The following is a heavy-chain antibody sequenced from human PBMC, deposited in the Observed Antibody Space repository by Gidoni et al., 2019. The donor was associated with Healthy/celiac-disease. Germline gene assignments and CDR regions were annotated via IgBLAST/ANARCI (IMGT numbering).Heavy chain of an antibody. J-gene: IGHJ4*02. V-gene: IGHV3-7*01. Sequence: EVQLVESGGGLVQPGGSLRLSCAASGFTFSSYWMSWVRQAPGKGLEWVANIKQDGSEKYYVDSVKARFTISRDNAKNLLYLQMNSLRAEDTAVYYCARDAPPDDYYDSSGTSQPFRWGQGTLVTVSS. CDR3: ARDAPPDDYYDSSGTSQPFR. CDR2: IKQDGSEK. CDR1: GFTFSSYW. D-gene: IGHD3-22*01.